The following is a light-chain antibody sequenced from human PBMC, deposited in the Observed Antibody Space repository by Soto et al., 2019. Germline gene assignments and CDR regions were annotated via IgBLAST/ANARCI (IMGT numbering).Light chain of an antibody. CDR1: QSLLHSNGYNY. Sequence: DIVMTQSPLSLSVTPGEPASISCRSSQSLLHSNGYNYLDWYLQKPGQPPQLLIYLGSNRASGVPDRFSGSASGTDFTLKISRVEAEDVGVYYCMQALHAWTFGHGTRVEI. J-gene: IGKJ1*01. CDR2: LGS. V-gene: IGKV2-28*01. CDR3: MQALHAWT.